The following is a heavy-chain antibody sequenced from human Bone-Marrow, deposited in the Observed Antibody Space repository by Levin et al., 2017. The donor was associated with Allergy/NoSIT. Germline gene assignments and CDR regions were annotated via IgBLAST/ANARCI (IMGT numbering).Heavy chain of an antibody. V-gene: IGHV4-59*01. CDR2: IYYSGST. J-gene: IGHJ6*02. CDR3: ARDSTYSGSYYPDYGMDV. Sequence: TAGGSLRLSCTVSGGSISSYYWSWIRQPPGKGLEWIGYIYYSGSTNYNPSLKSRVTISVDTSKNQFSLKLSSVTAADTAVYYCARDSTYSGSYYPDYGMDVWGQGTTVTVSS. CDR1: GGSISSYY. D-gene: IGHD1-26*01.